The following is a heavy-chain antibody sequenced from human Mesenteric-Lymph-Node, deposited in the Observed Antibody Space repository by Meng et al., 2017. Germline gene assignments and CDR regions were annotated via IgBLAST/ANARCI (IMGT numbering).Heavy chain of an antibody. CDR2: IYTSGST. J-gene: IGHJ4*02. CDR1: GGSISSGSYY. D-gene: IGHD2-2*02. Sequence: LRLSCTVSGGSISSGSYYWSWIRQPAGKGLEWIGRIYTSGSTNYNPSLKSRVTISIDTSKNQFSLKLSSVTAADTAVYYCARGSSFYTHWDWGQGTLVTVSS. V-gene: IGHV4-61*02. CDR3: ARGSSFYTHWD.